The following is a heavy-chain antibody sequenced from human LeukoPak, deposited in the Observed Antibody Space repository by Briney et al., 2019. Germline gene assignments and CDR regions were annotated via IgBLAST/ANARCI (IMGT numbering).Heavy chain of an antibody. D-gene: IGHD3-10*01. CDR3: SRGGDASKAGKY. V-gene: IGHV4-34*01. Sequence: SETLSLTCAIYDASFSGYYWSWIRQPPGKGLEWIGEIHPSGSPSYNPSLESRTIISVGASKNQFSLILNSVTAADTALYFCSRGGDASKAGKYWGQGALVTVSS. J-gene: IGHJ4*02. CDR1: DASFSGYY. CDR2: IHPSGSP.